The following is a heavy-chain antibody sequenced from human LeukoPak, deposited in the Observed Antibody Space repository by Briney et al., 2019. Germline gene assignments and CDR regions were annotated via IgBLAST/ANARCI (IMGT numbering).Heavy chain of an antibody. CDR3: ARWDTYYYDSSGYYPFDY. D-gene: IGHD3-22*01. CDR1: GFTFDDYG. CDR2: INWNGGST. Sequence: RPGGSLRLSCAASGFTFDDYGMSWVRQAPGKGLEWVSGINWNGGSTGYADSVKGRFTISRDNAKNSLYLQMNSLRAEDTALYYCARWDTYYYDSSGYYPFDYWGQGTLVTVSS. J-gene: IGHJ4*02. V-gene: IGHV3-20*04.